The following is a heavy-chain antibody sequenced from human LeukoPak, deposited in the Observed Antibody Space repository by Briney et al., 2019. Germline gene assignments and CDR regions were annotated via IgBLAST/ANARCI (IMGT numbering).Heavy chain of an antibody. CDR1: GFTFSSYS. J-gene: IGHJ3*02. Sequence: PGGSLRLSCAASGFTFSSYSMNWVRQAPGKGLEWVSSISSSSSYIYYADSVKGRFTISRDNAKNSLYLQMNSLRTEDTAVYYCARGLKDFWSGQGAFDIWGQGTMVTVSS. CDR3: ARGLKDFWSGQGAFDI. CDR2: ISSSSSYI. D-gene: IGHD3-3*01. V-gene: IGHV3-21*01.